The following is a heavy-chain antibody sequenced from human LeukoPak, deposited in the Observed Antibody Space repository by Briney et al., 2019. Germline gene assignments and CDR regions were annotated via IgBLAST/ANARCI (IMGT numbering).Heavy chain of an antibody. CDR3: ASSIVYCSSTSCYFN. D-gene: IGHD2-2*01. V-gene: IGHV1-2*02. CDR1: GYTFTGYF. Sequence: GASVKVSCKASGYTFTGYFMHWVRQAPGQGLEWMGWINPNSGGTNYAQKFQGRVTMTRDTSISTAYMELSRLRSDDTAVYYCASSIVYCSSTSCYFNWGQGTLVTVS. J-gene: IGHJ4*02. CDR2: INPNSGGT.